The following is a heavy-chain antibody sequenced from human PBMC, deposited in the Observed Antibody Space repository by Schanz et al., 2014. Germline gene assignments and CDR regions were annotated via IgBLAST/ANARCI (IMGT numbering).Heavy chain of an antibody. CDR3: YGMDV. J-gene: IGHJ6*02. V-gene: IGHV4-30-4*07. Sequence: QVQLQESGPGLVKPSQTLSLTCAVSGGSISSGGYSWSWIRQLPGKGLEWIGYIFFRGSTYYNPSLKSRVTISIDTSKNQFSLRLTSVTAADTAVYYCYGMDVWGQGTTVTVSS. CDR2: IFFRGST. CDR1: GGSISSGGYS.